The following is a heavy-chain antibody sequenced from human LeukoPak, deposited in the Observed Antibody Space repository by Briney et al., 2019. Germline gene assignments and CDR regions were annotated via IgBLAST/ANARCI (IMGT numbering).Heavy chain of an antibody. J-gene: IGHJ4*02. CDR1: VYTFTSYG. CDR3: ARDRDSSGYLDY. Sequence: SVKVSCKASVYTFTSYGISWVRQAPGQGLEWMGGIIPIFGTANYAQKFQGRVTITTDESTSTAYMELSSLRSEDTAVYYCARDRDSSGYLDYWGQGTLVTVSS. CDR2: IIPIFGTA. V-gene: IGHV1-69*05. D-gene: IGHD3-22*01.